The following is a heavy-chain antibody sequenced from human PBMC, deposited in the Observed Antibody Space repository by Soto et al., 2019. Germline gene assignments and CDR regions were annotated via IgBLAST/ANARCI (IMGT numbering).Heavy chain of an antibody. Sequence: QVQLVESGGGVVQPGRSLRLSCAASGFTFSSYGMHWVRQAPGKGLEWVAVISYDGSNKYYADSVKGRFTISRDNSKNTLYLQMNSLRAEDTAVYYCAKGVGYGTQGDDSSGYYYFDYRGQGTLVTVSS. CDR1: GFTFSSYG. CDR3: AKGVGYGTQGDDSSGYYYFDY. V-gene: IGHV3-30*18. J-gene: IGHJ4*02. CDR2: ISYDGSNK. D-gene: IGHD3-22*01.